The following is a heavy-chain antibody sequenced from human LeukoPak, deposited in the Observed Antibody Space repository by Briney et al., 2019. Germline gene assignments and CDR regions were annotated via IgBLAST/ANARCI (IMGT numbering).Heavy chain of an antibody. CDR1: GFTFSSYG. CDR2: IWYDGSNK. D-gene: IGHD2-15*01. Sequence: PGRSLRLSCAASGFTFSSYGMHWVRQAPGKGLEWVAVIWYDGSNKYYADSVKGRFTISRDNSKNTLYLQMNSLRAEDTAVYYCARGYCSGGSCYSVGSEYFQHWGQGTLVTVSS. CDR3: ARGYCSGGSCYSVGSEYFQH. V-gene: IGHV3-33*01. J-gene: IGHJ1*01.